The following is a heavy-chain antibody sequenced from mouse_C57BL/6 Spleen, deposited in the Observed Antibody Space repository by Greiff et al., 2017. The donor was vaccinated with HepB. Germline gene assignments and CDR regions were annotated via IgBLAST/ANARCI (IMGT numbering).Heavy chain of an antibody. J-gene: IGHJ4*01. CDR2: IDPEDGDT. D-gene: IGHD1-1*01. CDR3: TTTGSTVVAPYAMDY. V-gene: IGHV14-1*01. Sequence: VQLKQSGAELVRPGASVKLSCTASGFNIKDYYMHWVKQRPEQGLEWIGRIDPEDGDTEYAPKFQGKATRTADTSSNTAYLQLSSLTSEDTAVYYCTTTGSTVVAPYAMDYWGQGTSVTVSS. CDR1: GFNIKDYY.